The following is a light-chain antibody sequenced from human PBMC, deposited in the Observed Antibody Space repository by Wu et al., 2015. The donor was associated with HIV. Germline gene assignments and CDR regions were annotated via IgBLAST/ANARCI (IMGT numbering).Light chain of an antibody. Sequence: EIVLTQSPATLSLSPGERATLSCRASQTVDKYLTWYQQKPGQAPRLLMYDVSRRATGIPARFSGSGSGTDFTLTISSLEPEDFAVYYCQQRINWPLTFGGGTKMEIK. CDR1: QTVDKY. CDR2: DVS. CDR3: QQRINWPLT. V-gene: IGKV3-11*01. J-gene: IGKJ4*01.